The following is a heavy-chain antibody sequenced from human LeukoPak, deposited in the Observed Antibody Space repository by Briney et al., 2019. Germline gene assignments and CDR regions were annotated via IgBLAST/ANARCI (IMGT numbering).Heavy chain of an antibody. V-gene: IGHV4-34*01. CDR2: INHSGST. J-gene: IGHJ4*02. CDR1: GGSFSGYY. Sequence: PSETLSLTCAVYGGSFSGYYWSWIRQPPGEGLEWIGEINHSGSTNYNPSLKSRVTISVDTSKNQFSLKLSSVTAADTAVYYCARGVPATAYYFDYWGQGTLVTVSS. CDR3: ARGVPATAYYFDY. D-gene: IGHD2-2*01.